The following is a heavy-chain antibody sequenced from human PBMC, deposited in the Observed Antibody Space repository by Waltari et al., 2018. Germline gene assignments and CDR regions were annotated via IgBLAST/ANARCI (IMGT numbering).Heavy chain of an antibody. CDR1: GDSVSSHSAA. CDR2: TYYRSKWYY. V-gene: IGHV6-1*01. CDR3: ARMGPVGAGSLDY. J-gene: IGHJ4*02. Sequence: QVQLQQSGPGLVKPSQTLSLTCAISGDSVSSHSAAWTWIRQSPSRGLEWLGRTYYRSKWYYEYAESVKSRITINADTSKNQLSLHLNSVTPEDTAVYYCARMGPVGAGSLDYWGQGTLVTVSS. D-gene: IGHD3-10*01.